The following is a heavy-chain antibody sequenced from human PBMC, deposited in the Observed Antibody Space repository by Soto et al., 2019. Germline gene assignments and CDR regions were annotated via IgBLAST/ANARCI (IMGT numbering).Heavy chain of an antibody. J-gene: IGHJ4*02. V-gene: IGHV3-23*01. Sequence: EVQLLESGGGLVQPGGSLRLSCTASGFTFSNYAMSWVRQAPGKGLEWVSTISGSGDSKNYADSVKGQFAISRDNSNNMLYVQMDSLRVEDTAVYYCAKENRRGYCSGGICYGYFDYWGQGTLVTVSS. CDR1: GFTFSNYA. CDR3: AKENRRGYCSGGICYGYFDY. D-gene: IGHD2-15*01. CDR2: ISGSGDSK.